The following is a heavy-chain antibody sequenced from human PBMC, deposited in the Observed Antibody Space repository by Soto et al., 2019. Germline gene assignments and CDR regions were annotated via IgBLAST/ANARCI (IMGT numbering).Heavy chain of an antibody. CDR1: GFSFTSSA. J-gene: IGHJ4*02. V-gene: IGHV1-58*01. D-gene: IGHD5-18*01. CDR3: AAVVSDMVLDY. CDR2: IVVRRFNT. Sequence: SVKVSCKSCGFSFTSSAVQWLRQALGQRLQWIGWIVVRRFNTNLSQKFQERVTITREMYTSTAYMKLSSLRSADTAVYYCAAVVSDMVLDYWGQGTLVTVS.